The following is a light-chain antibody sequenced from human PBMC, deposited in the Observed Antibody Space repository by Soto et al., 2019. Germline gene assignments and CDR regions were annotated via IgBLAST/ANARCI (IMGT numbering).Light chain of an antibody. CDR2: GTS. V-gene: IGKV3-20*01. J-gene: IGKJ2*01. CDR3: YQFHTSPPAFT. CDR1: QSVSNRN. Sequence: EVVLTQSPGTVSLSPGERATLSCRASQSVSNRNLAWYQQKPGQAPRLLIYGTSNRATGIPDRFSGSGSGTDFTLTISRLEPEDFALYYCYQFHTSPPAFTFGQGTKVEIK.